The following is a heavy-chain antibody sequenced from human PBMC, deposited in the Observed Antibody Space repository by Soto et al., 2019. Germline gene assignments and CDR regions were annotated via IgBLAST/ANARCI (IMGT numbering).Heavy chain of an antibody. Sequence: QVQVVESGGGVVQPGRSLRLSCAASGFTLSTYAMHWVRQAPGKGLEWLAVISYDGSRTHYAGSMEGRFTISRDTSKNTLYLQMNSLRPEDTAVYFCGREQNSGCYRTADYWGQGTLVTVSS. J-gene: IGHJ4*02. V-gene: IGHV3-30-3*01. CDR3: GREQNSGCYRTADY. CDR1: GFTLSTYA. CDR2: ISYDGSRT. D-gene: IGHD3-22*01.